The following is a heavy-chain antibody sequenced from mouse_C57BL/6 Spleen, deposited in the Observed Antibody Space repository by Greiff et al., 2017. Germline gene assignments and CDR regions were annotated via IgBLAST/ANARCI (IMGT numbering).Heavy chain of an antibody. CDR2: ISNGGGST. CDR3: ARRDSNYVWFAY. CDR1: GFTFSDYY. Sequence: EVQLVESGGGLVQPGGSLKLSCAASGFTFSDYYMYWVRRTPEKRLEWVAYISNGGGSTYYPDTVKGRFTISRDNATNTLYLQMSRLKSEDTAMYYCARRDSNYVWFAYWGQGTLVTVSA. J-gene: IGHJ3*01. D-gene: IGHD2-5*01. V-gene: IGHV5-12*01.